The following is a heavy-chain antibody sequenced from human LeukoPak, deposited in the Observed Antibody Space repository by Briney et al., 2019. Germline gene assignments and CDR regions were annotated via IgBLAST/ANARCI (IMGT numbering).Heavy chain of an antibody. Sequence: GASVKVSCKASGGTFSSYAISWVRQAPGQGLEWMGGIIPIFGTANYAQKFQGRVTITADESTSTAYMELSSLRSEDTAVYYCARVDGQQLVGAFDIWGQGTMVTVSS. D-gene: IGHD6-13*01. V-gene: IGHV1-69*13. CDR2: IIPIFGTA. CDR3: ARVDGQQLVGAFDI. J-gene: IGHJ3*02. CDR1: GGTFSSYA.